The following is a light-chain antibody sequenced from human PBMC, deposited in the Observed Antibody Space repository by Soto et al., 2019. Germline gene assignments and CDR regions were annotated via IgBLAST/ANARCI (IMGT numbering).Light chain of an antibody. Sequence: EIVLTQSPGTLSLSPGERATLSCRASQSVSSSYLAWYQQKPGQAPRLLIYGASSRATCIPDRFSGIGSGTDFTLTISRLEPEDFAVYYCQQYGSSPPYTFGQGTKLEIK. CDR1: QSVSSSY. V-gene: IGKV3-20*01. CDR3: QQYGSSPPYT. CDR2: GAS. J-gene: IGKJ2*01.